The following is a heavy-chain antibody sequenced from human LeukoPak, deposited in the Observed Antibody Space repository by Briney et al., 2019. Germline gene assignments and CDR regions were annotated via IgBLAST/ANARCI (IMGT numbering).Heavy chain of an antibody. V-gene: IGHV3-74*01. CDR2: VNGDGSTT. Sequence: GGSLRLSCAASGFAFSRYWMHWVRQAPGKGLVWVSRVNGDGSTTTYADSVKGRFTISRDNAKNTLYLQMNSLRAEDTAVYYCARVRWQMVRANDAFDIWGQGTMVTVSS. J-gene: IGHJ3*02. D-gene: IGHD3-10*01. CDR1: GFAFSRYW. CDR3: ARVRWQMVRANDAFDI.